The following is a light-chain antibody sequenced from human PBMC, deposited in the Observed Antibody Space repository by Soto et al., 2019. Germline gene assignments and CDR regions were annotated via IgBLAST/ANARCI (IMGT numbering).Light chain of an antibody. J-gene: IGKJ4*01. CDR1: QGISNY. V-gene: IGKV1-27*01. CDR2: AAS. Sequence: DIQMTQSPSSLSAFVGDRVTNTCRASQGISNYLAWYQQKPGKVPKLLIYAASTLQSGVPSRFSGSGSGTDFTLTISGLQPEDVATYFCQKYNIVPLAFGGGTKVDIK. CDR3: QKYNIVPLA.